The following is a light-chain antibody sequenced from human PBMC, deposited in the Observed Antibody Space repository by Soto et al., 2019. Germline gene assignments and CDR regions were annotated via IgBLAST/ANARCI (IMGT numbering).Light chain of an antibody. CDR2: SNN. J-gene: IGLJ1*01. V-gene: IGLV1-44*01. Sequence: QSVLTQPPSASGTPGQRVIISCSGSSSHIGSNTVNWYQQLPGTAPKLLIHSNNQRPSGVPDRFSGSKSGTSASLAISGLQSEDEADYYCAAWDDSLNGRYVFGTGTKSPS. CDR1: SSHIGSNT. CDR3: AAWDDSLNGRYV.